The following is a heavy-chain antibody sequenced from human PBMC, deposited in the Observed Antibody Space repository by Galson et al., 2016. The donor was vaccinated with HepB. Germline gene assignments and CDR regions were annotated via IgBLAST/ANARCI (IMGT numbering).Heavy chain of an antibody. CDR1: GFTFSSHA. D-gene: IGHD3-10*01. CDR3: ARDEFKFDY. J-gene: IGHJ4*02. V-gene: IGHV3-30*09. CDR2: ISYDGTNK. Sequence: SLRLSCAASGFTFSSHAMHWVRQAPGKGLEWVAVISYDGTNKYYADSVKGRFAISRDTSKSTLYLQMNSMRSEDTAVYYCARDEFKFDYWGQGSLVTVSS.